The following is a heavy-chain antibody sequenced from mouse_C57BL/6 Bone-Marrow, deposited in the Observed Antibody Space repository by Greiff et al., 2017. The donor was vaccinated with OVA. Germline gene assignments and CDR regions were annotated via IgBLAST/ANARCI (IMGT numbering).Heavy chain of an antibody. CDR3: TTRITTVVQYYFDY. CDR1: GFNIKDDY. D-gene: IGHD1-1*01. J-gene: IGHJ2*01. CDR2: IDPENGDT. V-gene: IGHV14-4*01. Sequence: VQLQQSGAELVRPGASVKLSCTASGFNIKDDYMHWVKQRPEQGLEWIGWIDPENGDTEYASKFQGKATITADTSSNTAYLQLSSLTSEDTAVSYFTTRITTVVQYYFDYWGQGTTLTVSS.